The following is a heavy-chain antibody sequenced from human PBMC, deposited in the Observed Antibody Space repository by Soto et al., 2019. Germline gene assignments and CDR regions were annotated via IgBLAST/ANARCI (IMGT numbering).Heavy chain of an antibody. CDR3: AKPRYSSGWYGDFDY. J-gene: IGHJ4*02. CDR1: GFTFSIYA. CDR2: IRGSGDST. Sequence: EVQLLESGGGLVQPGGSLRLSCAASGFTFSIYAMSWVRQAPGKGREWVSAIRGSGDSTYYADSVKGRFTISRDNSKNMLYLQMNSLRAGDTAVYYCAKPRYSSGWYGDFDYWGQGMLVTVSS. V-gene: IGHV3-23*01. D-gene: IGHD6-19*01.